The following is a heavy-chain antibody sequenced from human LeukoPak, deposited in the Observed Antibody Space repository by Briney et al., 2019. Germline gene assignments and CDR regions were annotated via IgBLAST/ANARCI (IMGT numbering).Heavy chain of an antibody. J-gene: IGHJ4*02. V-gene: IGHV1-18*01. CDR1: GYTFTSYV. CDR2: ISGYNGNT. CDR3: ARARNGYCTNGVCLIFDY. Sequence: ASVKVSCKASGYTFTSYVISWVRQAPGQGLEWMGWISGYNGNTKYAQKLQGRVTMTTDTSTNTAYMELRSLRSDDTAVYYCARARNGYCTNGVCLIFDYWGQGTLVTVSS. D-gene: IGHD2-8*01.